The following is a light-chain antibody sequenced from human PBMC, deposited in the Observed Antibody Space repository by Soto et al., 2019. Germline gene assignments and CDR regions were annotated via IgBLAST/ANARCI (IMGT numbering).Light chain of an antibody. Sequence: QPVLTQPPSVSGAPGQRVTISCTGSSSNIGAGYDVHWYQQLPGTAPKLLIYGNSNRPSGVPDRFSGSKSGTSASLAITGLQAEDEADYYCQSYDSNLHVVFGGGTQLTVL. CDR3: QSYDSNLHVV. CDR2: GNS. J-gene: IGLJ2*01. V-gene: IGLV1-40*01. CDR1: SSNIGAGYD.